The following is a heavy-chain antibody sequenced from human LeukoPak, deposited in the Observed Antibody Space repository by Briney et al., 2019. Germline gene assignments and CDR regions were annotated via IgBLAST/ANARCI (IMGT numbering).Heavy chain of an antibody. CDR1: GYTFTSYY. J-gene: IGHJ4*02. D-gene: IGHD3-10*01. CDR3: ARCHYYGSGNYVRVYSPDY. CDR2: INPSGGST. Sequence: GASVKVSCKASGYTFTSYYMHWVRQAPGQGLEWMGIINPSGGSTSYAQKFQGRVTMTRDMSTSTVYMELSSLRSEDTAVYYCARCHYYGSGNYVRVYSPDYWGQGTLVTVSS. V-gene: IGHV1-46*01.